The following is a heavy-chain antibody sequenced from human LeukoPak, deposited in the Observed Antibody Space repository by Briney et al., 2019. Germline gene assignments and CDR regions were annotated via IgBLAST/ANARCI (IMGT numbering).Heavy chain of an antibody. CDR3: ARQENSVYAYIAV. Sequence: GGSLRLFCATSGFTFDDHGMNCVRQAPGKGLEWVSGLDWDGGKKTYGESVKGRCTISRDNAKNSLYLELDSLSAADTAVYYCARQENSVYAYIAVSGKGTTCIVSS. CDR1: GFTFDDHG. V-gene: IGHV3-20*04. CDR2: LDWDGGKK. J-gene: IGHJ6*04. D-gene: IGHD3-16*01.